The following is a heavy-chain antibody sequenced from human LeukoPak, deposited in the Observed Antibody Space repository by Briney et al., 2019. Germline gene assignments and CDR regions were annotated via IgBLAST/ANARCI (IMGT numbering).Heavy chain of an antibody. CDR1: GFTFSSYS. CDR2: ISSSSSYI. D-gene: IGHD4-17*01. V-gene: IGHV3-21*01. Sequence: GGSLRLSCAASGFTFSSYSMNWVRQAPGKGLEWVSSISSSSSYIYYADSVKGRFTISRDNAKNSLYLQMNSLRAEDTAVYYCARPEGDYQGHDAFDIWGQGTVVTVSS. J-gene: IGHJ3*02. CDR3: ARPEGDYQGHDAFDI.